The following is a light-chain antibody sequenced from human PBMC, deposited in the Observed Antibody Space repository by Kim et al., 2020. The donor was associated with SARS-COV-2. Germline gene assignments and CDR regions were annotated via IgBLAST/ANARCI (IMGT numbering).Light chain of an antibody. V-gene: IGKV1-39*01. CDR1: QSISTF. J-gene: IGKJ4*01. Sequence: ASVGDRFTITCRASQSISTFLNWYQQKPGKAPKVLIYAASSLQSGVPSRFSGSGSGTDFTLPISSLQPEDFATYYCQQSYRTPLTFGGGAKVDIK. CDR2: AAS. CDR3: QQSYRTPLT.